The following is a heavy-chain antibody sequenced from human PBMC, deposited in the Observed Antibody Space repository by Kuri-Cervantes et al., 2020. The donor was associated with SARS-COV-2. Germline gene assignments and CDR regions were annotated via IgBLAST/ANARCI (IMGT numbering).Heavy chain of an antibody. CDR2: ISVWNRNT. Sequence: ASVKVSCKASGYTFTGYYMRWVRQAPGQGLEWLGWISVWNRNTDYAQKVQGRVTMTTDTSTSTAYMELRSLRSDDTAVYFCARGYYSHFDYWGQGTLVTVSS. CDR1: GYTFTGYY. V-gene: IGHV1-18*04. CDR3: ARGYYSHFDY. J-gene: IGHJ4*02. D-gene: IGHD1-26*01.